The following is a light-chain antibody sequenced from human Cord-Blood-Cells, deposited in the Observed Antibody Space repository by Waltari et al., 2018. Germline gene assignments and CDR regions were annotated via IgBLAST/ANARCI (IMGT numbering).Light chain of an antibody. J-gene: IGLJ2*01. V-gene: IGLV1-44*01. CDR3: AAWDDSLNGLVV. CDR1: SSNIGSNT. CDR2: SNN. Sequence: QSVLTQPHSASGTPGQRVTISCSGSSSNIGSNTVNCYQQLPGTAPTLLIYSNNQRPSGVPDRFSGSKSGTSASLAISGLQSEDEADYYCAAWDDSLNGLVVFGGGTKLTV.